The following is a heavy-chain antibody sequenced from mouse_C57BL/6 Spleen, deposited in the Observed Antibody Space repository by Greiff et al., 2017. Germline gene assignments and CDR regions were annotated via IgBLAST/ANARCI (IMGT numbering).Heavy chain of an antibody. V-gene: IGHV1-26*01. CDR3: ARLTGSNYAIDY. CDR1: GYTFTDYY. Sequence: VQLQQSGPELVKPGASVKISCKASGYTFTDYYMNWVKQSHGKSLEWIGDINPNNGGTSYNQKFKGKATLTVDKSSSTAYMELRSLTSEASAVYYCARLTGSNYAIDYWGQGPSVTGSS. J-gene: IGHJ4*01. D-gene: IGHD4-1*01. CDR2: INPNNGGT.